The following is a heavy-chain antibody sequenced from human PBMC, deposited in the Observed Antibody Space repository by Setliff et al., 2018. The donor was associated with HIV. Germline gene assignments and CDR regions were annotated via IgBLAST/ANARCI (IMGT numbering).Heavy chain of an antibody. Sequence: PSETLSLTCTVSGGSISSGSYYWNWIRQPAGKGLEWIGRIYTSGGTNYNPSLKSRVTISVDTSKNQFSLKLSSVTAADTAVYYCAREDYYYYGMDVWGQGTTVTVSS. CDR1: GGSISSGSYY. J-gene: IGHJ6*02. V-gene: IGHV4-61*02. CDR2: IYTSGGT. CDR3: AREDYYYYGMDV.